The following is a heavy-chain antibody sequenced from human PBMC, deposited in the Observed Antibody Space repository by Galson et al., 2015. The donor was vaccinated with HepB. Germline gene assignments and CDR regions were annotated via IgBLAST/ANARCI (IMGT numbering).Heavy chain of an antibody. D-gene: IGHD3-3*01. J-gene: IGHJ5*02. CDR2: IYYSGST. V-gene: IGHV4-39*01. Sequence: LSLTCTVSGGSISSSSYYWGWIRQPPGKGLEWIGSIYYSGSTFYNPSLKSRVTISVDTSKNQFSLRLTSVTAADTSVYYCVGSRPSIFGPFDPWGQGTLVTVSS. CDR1: GGSISSSSYY. CDR3: VGSRPSIFGPFDP.